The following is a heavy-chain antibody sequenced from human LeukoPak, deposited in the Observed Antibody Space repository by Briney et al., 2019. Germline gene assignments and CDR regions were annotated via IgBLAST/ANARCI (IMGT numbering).Heavy chain of an antibody. CDR2: VYYSGST. V-gene: IGHV4-59*12. CDR3: ARDQPVVVVAAIRNWFDP. CDR1: GGSISSYY. D-gene: IGHD2-15*01. Sequence: SETLSLTCTVSGGSISSYYWSWIRQPPGKGLEWIGYVYYSGSTNYNPSLKSRVAISVDTSKNQFSLKLSSVTAADTAVYYCARDQPVVVVAAIRNWFDPWGQGTLVTVSS. J-gene: IGHJ5*02.